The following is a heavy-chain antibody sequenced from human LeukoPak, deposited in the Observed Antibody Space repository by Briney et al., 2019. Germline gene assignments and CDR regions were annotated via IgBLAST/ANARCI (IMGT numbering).Heavy chain of an antibody. Sequence: GGSLRLSCAASGFTFSPYSMNWVRQAPGKGLEWVSLVSSRSSFINYADSVKGRFIISRDDAKNSLYLQMNSLRAEDTAVYYCARDVIVGAPGADYWGQGTLVTVSS. CDR3: ARDVIVGAPGADY. D-gene: IGHD1-26*01. CDR2: VSSRSSFI. V-gene: IGHV3-21*01. J-gene: IGHJ4*02. CDR1: GFTFSPYS.